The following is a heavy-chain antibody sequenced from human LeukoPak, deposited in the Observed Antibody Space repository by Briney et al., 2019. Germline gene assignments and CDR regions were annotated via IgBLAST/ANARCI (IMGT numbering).Heavy chain of an antibody. J-gene: IGHJ5*02. D-gene: IGHD6-6*01. V-gene: IGHV3-74*01. CDR2: IDNDGTNT. CDR1: EFTFSAHW. CDR3: VRDRPHNCFDP. Sequence: PGGSLRLSCAASEFTFSAHWMHWVRRVPGKGLVYIAYIDNDGTNTNYADSVKGRFTISRDNAKNTLYLQMNSLRVEDTAVYYCVRDRPHNCFDPWGQGTLVTVSS.